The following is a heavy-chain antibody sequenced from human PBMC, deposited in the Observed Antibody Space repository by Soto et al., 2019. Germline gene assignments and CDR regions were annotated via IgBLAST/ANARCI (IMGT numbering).Heavy chain of an antibody. CDR3: TAGSPFNF. V-gene: IGHV3-15*01. Sequence: GGSLSLSCAASGFTFNSAWMTWVRQAPGKGLEWVGRIKSKPDGGTADYAAPVEGRFTISRDDSQNTLFLQMSSLKTEDTAVYYCTAGSPFNFWGPGTLVTVSS. J-gene: IGHJ4*02. CDR1: GFTFNSAW. CDR2: IKSKPDGGTA.